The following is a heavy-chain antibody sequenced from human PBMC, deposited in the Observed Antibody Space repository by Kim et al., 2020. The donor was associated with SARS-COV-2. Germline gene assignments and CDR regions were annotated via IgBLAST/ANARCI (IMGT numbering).Heavy chain of an antibody. Sequence: GGSLRLSCAASGFTFSSYAMSWVRQAPGKGLEWVSAISGSGGRTYYADSVKGRFSISRDNSKNTLYLQMNSLRTEDSAIYYCAKDGTHYGDYGFDYWGQGTLVTVSS. V-gene: IGHV3-23*01. CDR3: AKDGTHYGDYGFDY. J-gene: IGHJ4*02. CDR1: GFTFSSYA. CDR2: ISGSGGRT. D-gene: IGHD4-17*01.